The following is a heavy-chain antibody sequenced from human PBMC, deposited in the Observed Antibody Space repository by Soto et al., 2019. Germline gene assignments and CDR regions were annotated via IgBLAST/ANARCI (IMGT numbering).Heavy chain of an antibody. V-gene: IGHV3-33*01. J-gene: IGHJ5*02. CDR2: IWYDGSNK. Sequence: GGSLRLSCAASGFTFSSYGMHWVRQAPGKGLEWVAVIWYDGSNKYYADSVKGRFTISRDNSKNTLYLQMNSLRAEDTAVYYCARDFYCSGGSCPDYNWFDPWGQGTLVTVSS. D-gene: IGHD2-15*01. CDR3: ARDFYCSGGSCPDYNWFDP. CDR1: GFTFSSYG.